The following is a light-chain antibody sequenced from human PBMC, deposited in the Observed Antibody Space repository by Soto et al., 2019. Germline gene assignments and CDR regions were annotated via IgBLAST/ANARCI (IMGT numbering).Light chain of an antibody. CDR1: QSVSTY. V-gene: IGKV3-11*01. CDR3: QQRQQCSNGLT. Sequence: EVVLTQSPSTLSLSPGERATLSCRASQSVSTYLAWYQQRPGQAPRLLIYDASNWATGIPAGFSGSGSGTAFTLTISTIEPDDFAVYYCQQRQQCSNGLTFGGGTKVEMK. J-gene: IGKJ4*01. CDR2: DAS.